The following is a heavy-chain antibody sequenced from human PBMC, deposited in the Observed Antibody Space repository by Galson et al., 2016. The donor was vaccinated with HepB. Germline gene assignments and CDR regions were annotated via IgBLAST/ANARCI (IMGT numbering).Heavy chain of an antibody. CDR2: ISSDGSTT. J-gene: IGHJ6*02. Sequence: SLRLSCAASGFSFSNYNVNWVRQAPGRGLVWVSRISSDGSTTDYADSVKGRFTISRDNVKNTAYLQMNSLRAEDTAVYYCARGWSEIDYDVLTANYYYYHYGMDVWGQGTTVTVSS. V-gene: IGHV3-74*01. CDR1: GFSFSNYN. D-gene: IGHD3-9*01. CDR3: ARGWSEIDYDVLTANYYYYHYGMDV.